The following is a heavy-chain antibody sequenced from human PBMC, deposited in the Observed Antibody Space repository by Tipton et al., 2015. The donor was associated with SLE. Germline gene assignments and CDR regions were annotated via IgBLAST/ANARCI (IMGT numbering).Heavy chain of an antibody. CDR1: GGSISNTNYY. Sequence: LSLTCTVSGGSISNTNYYWGWIRQPPGKGLEWIESIYYTGHTYYNPSLKSRVTISIDTSKNQFSLKLSSVTAADTAIYYCARHGGDGGYSGNFNDWGQGILVTVSS. J-gene: IGHJ4*02. D-gene: IGHD4-23*01. CDR3: ARHGGDGGYSGNFND. CDR2: IYYTGHT. V-gene: IGHV4-39*07.